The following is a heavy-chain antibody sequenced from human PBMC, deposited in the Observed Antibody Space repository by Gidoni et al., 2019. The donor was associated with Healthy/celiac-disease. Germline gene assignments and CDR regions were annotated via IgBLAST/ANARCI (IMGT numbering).Heavy chain of an antibody. CDR1: GFTFSSYA. D-gene: IGHD3-3*01. V-gene: IGHV3-23*01. Sequence: EVQLLESGGGLVQPGGSLSLSCSASGFTFSSYAMGWVRQAPGKELGWVSAISGSGGSTYYADSVKGRFTISRDNSKNTLYLQMNSLRAEDTAVYYCANLQMVELRFLEWPGDWGQGTLVTVSS. CDR2: ISGSGGST. CDR3: ANLQMVELRFLEWPGD. J-gene: IGHJ4*02.